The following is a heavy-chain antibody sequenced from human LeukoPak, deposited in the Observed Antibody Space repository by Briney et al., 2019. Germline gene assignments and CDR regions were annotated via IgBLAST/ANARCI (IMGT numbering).Heavy chain of an antibody. D-gene: IGHD1-26*01. V-gene: IGHV1-2*02. J-gene: IGHJ4*02. Sequence: GASVKVPCKASGYTSSEYYIHWVRQAPGQGLEWMGWINPNNGGTRYAQKLQGRITMTRDTSISTAYVELNELISDDTAVYYCAGKLVGGNPFDFWGQGTLVTVSS. CDR2: INPNNGGT. CDR1: GYTSSEYY. CDR3: AGKLVGGNPFDF.